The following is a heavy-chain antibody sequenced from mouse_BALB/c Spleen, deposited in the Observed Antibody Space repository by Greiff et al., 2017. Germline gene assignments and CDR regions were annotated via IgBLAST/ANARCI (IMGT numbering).Heavy chain of an antibody. J-gene: IGHJ3*01. CDR1: GFNIKDYY. CDR2: IEPENGDT. Sequence: VQLQQSGAELVRSGASVKLSCTASGFNIKDYYMHWVKQRPEQGLEWIGWIEPENGDTEYAPKFQGKATMTADTSSNTAYLQLSSLTSEDTAVYYCTAYYGNYASYWGQGTLVTVSA. CDR3: TAYYGNYASY. D-gene: IGHD2-10*01. V-gene: IGHV14-4*02.